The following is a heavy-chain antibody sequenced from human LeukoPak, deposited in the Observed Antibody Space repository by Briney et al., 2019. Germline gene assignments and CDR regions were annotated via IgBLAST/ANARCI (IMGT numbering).Heavy chain of an antibody. V-gene: IGHV3-74*01. CDR1: GNYW. J-gene: IGHJ4*02. CDR3: VSFYETY. D-gene: IGHD2/OR15-2a*01. CDR2: INSDGSWT. Sequence: GGSLRLSCAASGNYWMHWVRQAPGEGLVWVSHINSDGSWTSYADPVKGRFTISKDNAKNTVYLQMNSLRAEDTAVYYCVSFYETYWGRGTLVTVSS.